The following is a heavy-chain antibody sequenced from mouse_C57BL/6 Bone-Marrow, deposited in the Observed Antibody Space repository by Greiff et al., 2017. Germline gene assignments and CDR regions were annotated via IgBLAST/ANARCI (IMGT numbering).Heavy chain of an antibody. J-gene: IGHJ3*01. CDR1: GYTFTSYT. Sequence: QVQLQQSGAELARPGASVKMSCKASGYTFTSYTMHWVKQRPGQGLEWIGYINPSSGYTKYNQKFKDKATLTADKSSSTAYMQLSSLTSEDSAVYYCGYYEYEMAYWGQGTLVTVAA. CDR2: INPSSGYT. D-gene: IGHD2-4*01. V-gene: IGHV1-4*01. CDR3: GYYEYEMAY.